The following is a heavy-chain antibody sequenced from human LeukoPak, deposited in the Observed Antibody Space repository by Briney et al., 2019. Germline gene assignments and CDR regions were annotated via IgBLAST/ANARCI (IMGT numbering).Heavy chain of an antibody. CDR3: AKDPPWVVVVAATSIDY. Sequence: GRSLRLSCAAPGFTFSSYGMHWVRQAPGKGLEWVAVISYDGSNKYYADSVKGRFTISRDNSKNTLYLQMNSLRAEDTAVYYCAKDPPWVVVVAATSIDYWGQGTLVTVSS. D-gene: IGHD2-15*01. V-gene: IGHV3-30*18. CDR1: GFTFSSYG. CDR2: ISYDGSNK. J-gene: IGHJ4*02.